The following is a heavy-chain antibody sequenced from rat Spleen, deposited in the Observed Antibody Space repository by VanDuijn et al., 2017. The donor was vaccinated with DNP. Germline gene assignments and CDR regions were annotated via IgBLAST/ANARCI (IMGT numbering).Heavy chain of an antibody. D-gene: IGHD1-1*01. Sequence: EVQLVESGGGLVQPGRSLKLSCAASGFTFSDYAMAWVRQAPKKGLEWVATISYDGSRTYYRDSVKGRFTISRDNAKSTLYLQMDSLRSEDTATYYCARSGPYYWGQGVMVTVSS. CDR2: ISYDGSRT. V-gene: IGHV5-17*01. J-gene: IGHJ2*01. CDR1: GFTFSDYA. CDR3: ARSGPYY.